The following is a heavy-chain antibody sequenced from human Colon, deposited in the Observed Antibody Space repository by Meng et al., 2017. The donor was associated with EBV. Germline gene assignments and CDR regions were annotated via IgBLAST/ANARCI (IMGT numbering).Heavy chain of an antibody. J-gene: IGHJ5*02. CDR1: SGSCSTSRSC. Sequence: SSPSIRSSGSCSTSRSCWCCIRQHPGQGLEWIGSIGHIGFTYYPPSLKCRVIVSVVPSRNQFFLWLTSVTAAATAVYYCVRSSGSVKTGFDPWGQGTLVTVSS. D-gene: IGHD6-25*01. V-gene: IGHV4-39*01. CDR2: IGHIGFT. CDR3: VRSSGSVKTGFDP.